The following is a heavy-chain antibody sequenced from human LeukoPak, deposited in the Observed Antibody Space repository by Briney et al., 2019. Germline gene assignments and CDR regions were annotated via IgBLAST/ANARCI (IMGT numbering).Heavy chain of an antibody. CDR3: ARLHNWNGGYYYGMDV. CDR2: MNPNSGNT. J-gene: IGHJ6*02. CDR1: GHTFTAYY. V-gene: IGHV1-8*02. Sequence: ASVKVSCKASGHTFTAYYMFWVRQATGQGLEWMGWMNPNSGNTGYAQKFQGRVTMTRNTSISTAYMELSSLRSEDTAVYYCARLHNWNGGYYYGMDVWGQGTTVTVSS. D-gene: IGHD1-20*01.